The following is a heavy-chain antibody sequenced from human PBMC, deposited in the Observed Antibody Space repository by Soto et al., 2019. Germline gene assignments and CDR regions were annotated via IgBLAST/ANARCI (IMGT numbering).Heavy chain of an antibody. CDR1: GGSISSSNW. Sequence: QVQLQESGPGLVKPSGTLSLTCAVSGGSISSSNWWSWVRQPPGKGLEWIGEIYHSGSTNYNPSLKSRVTISVDKYKNQFSLKLSSVTAADTAVYYCAVGTHDYGGYDGYSYYGMDVWGQGTTVTVSS. CDR3: AVGTHDYGGYDGYSYYGMDV. D-gene: IGHD4-17*01. CDR2: IYHSGST. J-gene: IGHJ6*02. V-gene: IGHV4-4*02.